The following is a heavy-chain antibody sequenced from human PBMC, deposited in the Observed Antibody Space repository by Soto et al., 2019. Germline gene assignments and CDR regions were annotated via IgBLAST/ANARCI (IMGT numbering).Heavy chain of an antibody. CDR1: GYTFTGYY. Sequence: ASVKVSCKASGYTFTGYYMHWVRQAPGQGLEWMGWINPNSGGTNYAQKFQGWVTMTRDTSISTAYMELSSLRSEDTAVYYCAGPQYSSPMDEAFDIWGQGTMVTVSS. D-gene: IGHD6-6*01. CDR3: AGPQYSSPMDEAFDI. CDR2: INPNSGGT. J-gene: IGHJ3*02. V-gene: IGHV1-2*04.